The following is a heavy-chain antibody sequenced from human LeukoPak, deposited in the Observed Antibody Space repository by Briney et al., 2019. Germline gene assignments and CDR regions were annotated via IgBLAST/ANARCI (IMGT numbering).Heavy chain of an antibody. V-gene: IGHV1-69*13. CDR3: ARGPNYYSSYMDV. J-gene: IGHJ6*03. Sequence: SVKVSCMFSGGIFINYAISWVRQAPGQGLEWMGGIIAFFGTTNYAQKFQGRVTITADESTSTASMELSSLRSEDTAVYYCARGPNYYSSYMDVWGKGTTVTVSS. CDR1: GGIFINYA. CDR2: IIAFFGTT.